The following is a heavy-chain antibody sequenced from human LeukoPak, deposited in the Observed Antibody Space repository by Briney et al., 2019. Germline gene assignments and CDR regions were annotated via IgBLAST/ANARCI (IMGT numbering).Heavy chain of an antibody. CDR1: GFTFSSYE. CDR2: ISGSGTVT. Sequence: GGSLRLSCAASGFTFSSYEMNWVRQAPGKGLEWISYISGSGTVTHFADSVEGRFTVSRDNTKNSLYLQMNSLRGEDTAVYYCARDGTPSYSTGWVYMDVWGKGTTVTISS. J-gene: IGHJ6*04. D-gene: IGHD6-25*01. CDR3: ARDGTPSYSTGWVYMDV. V-gene: IGHV3-48*03.